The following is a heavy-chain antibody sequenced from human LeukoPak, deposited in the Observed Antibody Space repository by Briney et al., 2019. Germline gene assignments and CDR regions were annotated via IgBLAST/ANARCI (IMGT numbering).Heavy chain of an antibody. CDR3: ARAGHSSSGFDY. V-gene: IGHV4-34*01. D-gene: IGHD6-6*01. CDR2: INHSGST. CDR1: GGSFSGYH. J-gene: IGHJ4*02. Sequence: SETLSLTCAVYGGSFSGYHWSWIRQPPGKGLEWIGEINHSGSTNYNPSLKSRVTISVDTSKNQFSLKLSSVTAADTAVYYCARAGHSSSGFDYWGQGTLVTVSS.